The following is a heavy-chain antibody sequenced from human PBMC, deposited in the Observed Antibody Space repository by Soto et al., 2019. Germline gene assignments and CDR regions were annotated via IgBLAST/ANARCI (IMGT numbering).Heavy chain of an antibody. CDR3: AKGFGISWQYYFDY. CDR2: IRGSGGST. V-gene: IGHV3-23*01. D-gene: IGHD2-21*01. CDR1: GFSFASYA. J-gene: IGHJ4*02. Sequence: EVQLLDSGGGLVQPGGSLRLSCAASGFSFASYAMNWVRQALGKGLEWVSSIRGSGGSTFYADSVKGRFTVSRDKSENALYLQMYSLRAEDSAVYYCAKGFGISWQYYFDYWGQGTLVTVSS.